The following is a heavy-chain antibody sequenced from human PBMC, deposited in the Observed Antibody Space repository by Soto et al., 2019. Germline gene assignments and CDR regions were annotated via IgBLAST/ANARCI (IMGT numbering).Heavy chain of an antibody. Sequence: PGWSLRLSCAASGFTFSSYDMHWVRQATGKGLEWVSAIGTAGDTYYPGSVKGRFTISRENAKNSLYLQMNSLRAGDTAVYYCARGLRRDGFDYWGQGTLVTVS. J-gene: IGHJ4*02. V-gene: IGHV3-13*01. CDR3: ARGLRRDGFDY. CDR2: IGTAGDT. CDR1: GFTFSSYD.